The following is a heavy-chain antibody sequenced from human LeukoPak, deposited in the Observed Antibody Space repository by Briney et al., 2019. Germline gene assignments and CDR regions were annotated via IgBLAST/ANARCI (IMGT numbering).Heavy chain of an antibody. D-gene: IGHD1-26*01. CDR3: ARMMGATKNNPWFDP. CDR2: IKQDGSEK. CDR1: GFTFSSYG. J-gene: IGHJ5*02. V-gene: IGHV3-7*01. Sequence: PGGSLRLSCAASGFTFSSYGMHWVRQAPGKGLEWVANIKQDGSEKYYVDSVKGRFTISRDNAKNSLYLQMNSLRAEDTAVYYCARMMGATKNNPWFDPWGQGTLVTVSS.